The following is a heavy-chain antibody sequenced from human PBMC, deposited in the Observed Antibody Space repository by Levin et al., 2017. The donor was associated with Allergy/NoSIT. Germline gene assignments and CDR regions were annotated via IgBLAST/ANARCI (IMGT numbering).Heavy chain of an antibody. Sequence: GASVKVSCKASGGTFSSYAISWVRQAPGQGLEWMGGIIPIFGTANYAQKFQGRVTITADESTSTAYMELSSLRSEDTAVYYCARFSQLERSYYDYGMDVWGQGTTVTVSS. V-gene: IGHV1-69*13. CDR3: ARFSQLERSYYDYGMDV. CDR2: IIPIFGTA. D-gene: IGHD1-1*01. J-gene: IGHJ6*02. CDR1: GGTFSSYA.